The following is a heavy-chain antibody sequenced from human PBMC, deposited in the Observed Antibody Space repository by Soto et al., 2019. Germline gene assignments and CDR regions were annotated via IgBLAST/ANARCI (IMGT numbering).Heavy chain of an antibody. CDR3: TTDSEYSSSPH. V-gene: IGHV3-15*01. J-gene: IGHJ4*02. CDR1: GFTFSNAW. Sequence: GGSLRLSCAASGFTFSNAWMSWVRQAPGKGLEWVGRIKSKTDGGTTDYAAPVKGRFTISRYDSKNTLYLQMNSLKTEDTAVYYCTTDSEYSSSPHWGQGTLVTVSS. D-gene: IGHD6-6*01. CDR2: IKSKTDGGTT.